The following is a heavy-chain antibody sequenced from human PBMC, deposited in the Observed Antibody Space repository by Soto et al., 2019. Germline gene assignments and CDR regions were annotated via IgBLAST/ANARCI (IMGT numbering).Heavy chain of an antibody. J-gene: IGHJ5*02. CDR3: ARPSLRGLFDP. CDR2: IYHSGTT. CDR1: GYSISRGYY. V-gene: IGHV4-38-2*01. D-gene: IGHD2-15*01. Sequence: SETLSLTCGVSGYSISRGYYWDWIRQPPGKGLEWIGRIYHSGTTSYNPSLKSRVTISVDTSKNQSYLKVNSVTAADTAVYYCARPSLRGLFDPWGQGTLVTVSS.